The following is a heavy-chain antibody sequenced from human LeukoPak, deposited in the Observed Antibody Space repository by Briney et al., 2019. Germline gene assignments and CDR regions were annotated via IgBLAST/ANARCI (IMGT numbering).Heavy chain of an antibody. CDR3: AKVDCSAGSCYSIDY. D-gene: IGHD2-15*01. V-gene: IGHV3-23*01. CDR1: GFTFSNAW. CDR2: ISGSGGRT. J-gene: IGHJ4*02. Sequence: GGSLRLSCAASGFTFSNAWMSWVRQAPGKGLEWVSTISGSGGRTYYADSVKGRFTIARDNSKNTLYLQVNSLRAEDTAVYYCAKVDCSAGSCYSIDYWGQGTLVTVSS.